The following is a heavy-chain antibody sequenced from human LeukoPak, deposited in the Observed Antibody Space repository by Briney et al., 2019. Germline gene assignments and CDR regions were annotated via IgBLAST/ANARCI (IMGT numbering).Heavy chain of an antibody. CDR1: GYTFTTYA. D-gene: IGHD5-18*01. J-gene: IGHJ4*02. CDR2: INTNTGNP. Sequence: GASVKVSCKASGYTFTTYAMNWVRQAPGQGLEWMGWINTNTGNPAYAQGFTGRFVFSLGTSVSTAYLQISSLKADDTAVYYCAREVAIGRAAMEGLLHWGQGTLVTVSS. V-gene: IGHV7-4-1*02. CDR3: AREVAIGRAAMEGLLH.